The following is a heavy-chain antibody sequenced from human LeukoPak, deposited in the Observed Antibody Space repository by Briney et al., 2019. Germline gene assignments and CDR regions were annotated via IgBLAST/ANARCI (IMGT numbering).Heavy chain of an antibody. J-gene: IGHJ4*02. CDR2: IKNDGSRT. CDR1: GFTFSNYW. V-gene: IGHV3-74*01. CDR3: ARGHIVVLTAPDY. D-gene: IGHD2-21*02. Sequence: QPGGSLRLSCAASGFTFSNYWMHWVRQAPGKGLVWVSRIKNDGSRTSYADSVKGRFTISRDNAKNTLYLQMNSLRAEDTAMYYCARGHIVVLTAPDYWGQGTLVTVSS.